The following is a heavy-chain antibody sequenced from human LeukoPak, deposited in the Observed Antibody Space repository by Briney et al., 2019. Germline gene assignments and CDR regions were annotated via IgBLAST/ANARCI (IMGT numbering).Heavy chain of an antibody. CDR1: GGSISSSTSY. J-gene: IGHJ6*03. V-gene: IGHV4-39*07. CDR2: LYYSGST. D-gene: IGHD2-21*01. Sequence: SETLSLTCTVSGGSISSSTSYWAWIRQSPGKGLEWIGSLYYSGSTYYNPSLKSRLIISIDTSKNQFSLRLRSVTAADTAVYYCARVSSVWVNDYYYYMDVWGKGTTVTVSS. CDR3: ARVSSVWVNDYYYYMDV.